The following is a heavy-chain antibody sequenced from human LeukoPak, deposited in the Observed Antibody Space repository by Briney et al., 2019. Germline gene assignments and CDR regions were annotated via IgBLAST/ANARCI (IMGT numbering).Heavy chain of an antibody. V-gene: IGHV3-48*04. CDR2: ISSSSSVI. Sequence: PGGSLRLSCAASEFTFSRYSMNWVRQAPGKGLEWVSYISSSSSVIYYADSVKGRFTVSRDNAKDSLYLQMNSLRADDTAVYYCARDLLGFCGGGTCYQHGWYFDLWGRGTLVTVSS. CDR1: EFTFSRYS. D-gene: IGHD2-15*01. J-gene: IGHJ2*01. CDR3: ARDLLGFCGGGTCYQHGWYFDL.